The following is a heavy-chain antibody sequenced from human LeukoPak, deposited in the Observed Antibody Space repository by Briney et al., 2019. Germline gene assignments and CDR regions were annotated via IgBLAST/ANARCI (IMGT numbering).Heavy chain of an antibody. CDR3: ARVIRTGNSGFSFDY. CDR2: ISGGGGNT. J-gene: IGHJ4*02. CDR1: KFAFSSYA. D-gene: IGHD4-23*01. V-gene: IGHV3-23*01. Sequence: GGSLRLSCAASKFAFSSYAMSWVRQAPGKGLEWVSAISGGGGNTYYADSVKGRFTISRDNSKDTVYLQMNSLRAEDTAKYYCARVIRTGNSGFSFDYWGQGTLVTVSS.